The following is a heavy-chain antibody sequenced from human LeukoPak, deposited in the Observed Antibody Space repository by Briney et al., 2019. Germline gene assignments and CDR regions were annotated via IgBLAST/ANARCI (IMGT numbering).Heavy chain of an antibody. Sequence: PGGSLRLSCAASGFTFDDYAMHWVRQAPGKGLEWVSGISWNSGSIGCADSVKGRFTISRDNAKNSLYLQMNSLRAEDTAVYYCATSRAYWGQGTLVTVSS. CDR3: ATSRAY. J-gene: IGHJ4*02. V-gene: IGHV3-9*01. CDR1: GFTFDDYA. CDR2: ISWNSGSI.